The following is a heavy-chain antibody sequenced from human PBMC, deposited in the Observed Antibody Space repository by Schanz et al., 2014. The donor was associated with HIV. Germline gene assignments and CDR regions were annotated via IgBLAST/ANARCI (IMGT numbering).Heavy chain of an antibody. V-gene: IGHV1-2*02. Sequence: QVQLVQSGAEVKKPGASVKVSCKASGYTFTGYYMHWVRQAPGQGLEWMGWINPSSGGTNYAQKFQGRVTMTRDTSISTAYMELRRLRSDDTAVYYCARDQNVISMVRGVMGGVDYWGQGTLVTVS. CDR1: GYTFTGYY. CDR2: INPSSGGT. J-gene: IGHJ4*02. CDR3: ARDQNVISMVRGVMGGVDY. D-gene: IGHD3-10*01.